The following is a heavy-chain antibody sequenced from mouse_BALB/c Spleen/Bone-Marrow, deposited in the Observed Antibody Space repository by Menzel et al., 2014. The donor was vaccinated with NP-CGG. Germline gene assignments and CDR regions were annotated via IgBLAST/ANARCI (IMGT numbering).Heavy chain of an antibody. Sequence: QVQLKESGAELMKPGASVKISCKATGYTFSSYWIEWVKQRPGHGLEWIGEILPESGNTNYNEKFKGKATFTADTSSNTAYMQLSSLTSEDSAVYYCAREDITTVVEMDYWGQGTSVTVSS. V-gene: IGHV1-9*01. D-gene: IGHD1-1*01. CDR2: ILPESGNT. CDR3: AREDITTVVEMDY. CDR1: GYTFSSYW. J-gene: IGHJ4*01.